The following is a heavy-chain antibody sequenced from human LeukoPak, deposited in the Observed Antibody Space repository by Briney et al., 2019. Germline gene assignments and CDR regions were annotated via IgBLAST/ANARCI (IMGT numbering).Heavy chain of an antibody. CDR1: GFTFYSYS. V-gene: IGHV3-23*01. D-gene: IGHD3-16*01. CDR2: ISGIGGDT. CDR3: ARVLGSPSYFDD. J-gene: IGHJ4*02. Sequence: GGSLRLSCAASGFTFYSYSMSWVRQAPGKGLEWVSAISGIGGDTFYADSVKGRFTISRDTSKNTLDLQMNSLRAEDTAVYYCARVLGSPSYFDDWGQGTLVTVSS.